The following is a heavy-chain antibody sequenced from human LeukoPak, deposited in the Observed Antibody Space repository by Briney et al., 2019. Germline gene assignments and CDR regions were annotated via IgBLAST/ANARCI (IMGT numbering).Heavy chain of an antibody. CDR3: ARDPRYFYWLPFRGFGAFDI. CDR1: GGSISSGDYY. D-gene: IGHD3-9*01. V-gene: IGHV4-30-4*01. Sequence: SETLSLTCTVSGGSISSGDYYWSWIRQPPGKGLEWIGYIYYSGSTYYNPSLKSRVTISVDTSKNQFSLKLSSVTAADTAVYYCARDPRYFYWLPFRGFGAFDIWGQGTMVTVSS. CDR2: IYYSGST. J-gene: IGHJ3*02.